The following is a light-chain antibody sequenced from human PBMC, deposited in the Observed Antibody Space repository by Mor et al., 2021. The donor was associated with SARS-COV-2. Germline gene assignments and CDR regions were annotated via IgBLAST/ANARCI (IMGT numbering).Light chain of an antibody. CDR2: DAY. J-gene: IGKJ1*01. CDR1: STM. CDR3: QQYRDSPWT. V-gene: IGKV3-20*01. Sequence: STMLAWYQQKPGQAPRLLMYDAYIRETGISDRFSGSGSGTDFTITIDRLGPEDYAVYFCQQYRDSPWTFGQGTKVEI.